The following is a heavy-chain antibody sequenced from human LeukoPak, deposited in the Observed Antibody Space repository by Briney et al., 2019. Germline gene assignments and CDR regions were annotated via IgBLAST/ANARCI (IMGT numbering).Heavy chain of an antibody. Sequence: ASVTVSCKASGYTFTNYDINWVRQATGQGLEWSGWMNPNSGNTGYEQKFQGRVTMTRNTSISTAYMELSSLRSEDTAVYYCARGPTSRWLKNWFDPWGQGNLVTVSS. J-gene: IGHJ5*02. D-gene: IGHD5-24*01. CDR3: ARGPTSRWLKNWFDP. CDR1: GYTFTNYD. V-gene: IGHV1-8*02. CDR2: MNPNSGNT.